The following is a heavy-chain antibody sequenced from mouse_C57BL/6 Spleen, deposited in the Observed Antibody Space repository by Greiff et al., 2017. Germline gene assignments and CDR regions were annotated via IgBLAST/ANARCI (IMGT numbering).Heavy chain of an antibody. V-gene: IGHV2-2*01. D-gene: IGHD1-1*01. CDR2: IWSGGST. J-gene: IGHJ4*01. CDR3: ARKDGSSYYYAMDY. Sequence: VQRVESGPGLVQPSQSLSITCTVSGFSLTSYGVHWVRQSPGKGLEWLGVIWSGGSTDYNAAFISRLSISKDNSNSQVFFKMNSLLADDTSIYYCARKDGSSYYYAMDYGGQGTSGTVSS. CDR1: GFSLTSYG.